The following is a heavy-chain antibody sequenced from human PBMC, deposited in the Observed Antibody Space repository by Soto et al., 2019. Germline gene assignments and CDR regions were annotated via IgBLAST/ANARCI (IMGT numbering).Heavy chain of an antibody. CDR2: ISGSSVNT. CDR1: EFTFSDYA. Sequence: GGSLRLSCAASEFTFSDYAMTWVRQAPGMGLEWVSTISGSSVNTFYADSVKGRFTISRDTSNNTLYLQMNSLRAEDTAVYYCVRGAAAMDVWGQGTSVTVSS. D-gene: IGHD3-16*01. CDR3: VRGAAAMDV. V-gene: IGHV3-23*01. J-gene: IGHJ6*02.